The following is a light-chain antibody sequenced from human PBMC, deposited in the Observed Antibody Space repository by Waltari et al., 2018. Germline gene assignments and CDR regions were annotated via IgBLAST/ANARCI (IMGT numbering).Light chain of an antibody. CDR2: SNF. J-gene: IGLJ1*01. CDR3: QSYDSSLRDV. CDR1: SSNIGGGVE. Sequence: QSVLTQPPSVSGAPGQRVTLSFTGSSSNIGGGVEVHWYQQLPGTAPKLLIYSNFNRPSGVPDRFSGSKSGTSAFLAISGLQAEDEADYYCQSYDSSLRDVFGTGTKVTVL. V-gene: IGLV1-40*01.